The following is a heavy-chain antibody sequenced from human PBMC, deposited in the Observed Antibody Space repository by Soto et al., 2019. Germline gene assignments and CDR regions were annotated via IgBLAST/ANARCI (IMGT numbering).Heavy chain of an antibody. D-gene: IGHD6-6*01. Sequence: PGGSLRLSCAASGFTFTSFAVSWVRQAPGKGLEWVSAISGSGGATYYADSVKGRFTVSRDNSRNTVYLQVDSLRVEDTAVYFCARDSRDTSSSGYSYYYGLDVWGQGTTVTVS. J-gene: IGHJ6*02. CDR1: GFTFTSFA. V-gene: IGHV3-23*01. CDR2: ISGSGGAT. CDR3: ARDSRDTSSSGYSYYYGLDV.